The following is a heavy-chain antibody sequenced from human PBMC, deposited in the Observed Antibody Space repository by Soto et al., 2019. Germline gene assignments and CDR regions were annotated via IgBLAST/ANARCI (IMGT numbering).Heavy chain of an antibody. Sequence: EVQLVESVGGLVQPGGSLILSCAVSGFTFETYWMHWVRQAPGKGLAWVSRINSDGSTTDYADSVEGRFTISRDNAKNTLYLQMTSLTAEDTAIYYCARAMTSVGATTRGDYWGQGTLVTVSS. CDR2: INSDGSTT. D-gene: IGHD1-26*01. J-gene: IGHJ4*02. CDR3: ARAMTSVGATTRGDY. CDR1: GFTFETYW. V-gene: IGHV3-74*01.